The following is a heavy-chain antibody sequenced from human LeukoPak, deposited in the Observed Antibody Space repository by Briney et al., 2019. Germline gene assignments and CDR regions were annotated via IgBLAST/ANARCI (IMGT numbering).Heavy chain of an antibody. CDR2: IYYSGST. CDR1: GGSFSGYY. D-gene: IGHD3-22*01. J-gene: IGHJ4*02. V-gene: IGHV4-34*01. CDR3: ARDTYYYDSSGYHSD. Sequence: SETLSLTCAIYGGSFSGYYWGWIRQPPGKGLEWIGSIYYSGSTYYNPSLKSRVTISVDTSKNQFSLKLSSVTAADTAVYYCARDTYYYDSSGYHSDWGQGTLVTVSS.